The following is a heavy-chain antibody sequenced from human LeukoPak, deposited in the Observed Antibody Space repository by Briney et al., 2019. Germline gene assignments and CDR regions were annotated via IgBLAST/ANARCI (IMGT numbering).Heavy chain of an antibody. J-gene: IGHJ5*01. Sequence: GGSLRLSCVGSRGTFISYWMNWVRQAPGKGLEWVAKIKPDGSEKYFVDSVRDRFSISIDNANNVLYLQMYTLTDEDTATYYYATDGHRITYYDVGGYYVKWFDSWGQGTLVTVSS. CDR3: ATDGHRITYYDVGGYYVKWFDS. CDR1: RGTFISYW. D-gene: IGHD3-22*01. V-gene: IGHV3-7*01. CDR2: IKPDGSEK.